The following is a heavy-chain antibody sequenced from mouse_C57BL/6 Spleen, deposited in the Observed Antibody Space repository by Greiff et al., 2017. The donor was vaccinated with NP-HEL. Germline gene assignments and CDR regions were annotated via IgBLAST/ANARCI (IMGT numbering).Heavy chain of an antibody. D-gene: IGHD1-1*01. CDR1: GYTFTSYW. CDR3: ARGATGVATGAMDY. CDR2: IHPNSGST. J-gene: IGHJ4*01. V-gene: IGHV1-64*01. Sequence: QVQLQQPGAELVKPGASVKLSCKASGYTFTSYWMHWVKQRPGQGLEWIGMIHPNSGSTNYNEKFKSKATLTVDKSSSTAYMQLSSLTSEDSAVYYCARGATGVATGAMDYWGQGTSVTVSS.